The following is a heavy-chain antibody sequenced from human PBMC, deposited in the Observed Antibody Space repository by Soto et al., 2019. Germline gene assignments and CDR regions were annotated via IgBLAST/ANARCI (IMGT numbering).Heavy chain of an antibody. D-gene: IGHD5-12*01. Sequence: QVQLQESGPGLVKPSQTLSLSCTVSGGSLSSGGYYWSWIRQHPGKGLEWIGFIYYSGSTSYNPSLKSRVTISVDTSQNQFSLKLSSVTAADTAVYYCARDTQRGYSGYFDSWGQGTLVTVSS. CDR2: IYYSGST. CDR3: ARDTQRGYSGYFDS. V-gene: IGHV4-31*03. J-gene: IGHJ4*02. CDR1: GGSLSSGGYY.